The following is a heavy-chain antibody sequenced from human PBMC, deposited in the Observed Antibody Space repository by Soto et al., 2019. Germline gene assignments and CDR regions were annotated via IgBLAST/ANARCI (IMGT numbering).Heavy chain of an antibody. J-gene: IGHJ4*02. V-gene: IGHV4-30-2*01. CDR2: IYHSGST. Sequence: PSETLSLTCAVSGGSISSGDYSWSCIRQPPGKGLEWIGYIYHSGSTYYNPSLKSRVTISVDRSKNQFSLKLSSVTAADTAVYYCACSGYYPNYSDYWGQGTLVTVSS. CDR3: ACSGYYPNYSDY. D-gene: IGHD3-22*01. CDR1: GGSISSGDYS.